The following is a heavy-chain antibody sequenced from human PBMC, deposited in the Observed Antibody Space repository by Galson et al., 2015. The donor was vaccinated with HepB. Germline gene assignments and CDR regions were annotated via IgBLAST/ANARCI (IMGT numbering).Heavy chain of an antibody. Sequence: LRLSCAASGFTFSNAWMSWVRQAPGKGLEWVGRIKSKTDGGTTDYAAPVKGRFTISRDDSKNTLYLQMNSLKTEDTAVYYCTTDASSSWYFYYGMDVWGQGTTVTVSS. CDR3: TTDASSSWYFYYGMDV. CDR1: GFTFSNAW. D-gene: IGHD6-13*01. J-gene: IGHJ6*02. V-gene: IGHV3-15*01. CDR2: IKSKTDGGTT.